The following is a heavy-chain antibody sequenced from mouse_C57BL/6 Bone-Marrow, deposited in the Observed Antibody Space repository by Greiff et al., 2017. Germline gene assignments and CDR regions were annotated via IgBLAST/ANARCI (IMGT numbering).Heavy chain of an antibody. CDR1: GFSLTSYA. J-gene: IGHJ2*01. CDR2: LWTGGGT. V-gene: IGHV2-9-1*01. D-gene: IGHD1-1*01. CDR3: ARIKFITTVVDYFDY. Sequence: VKLMESGPGLVAPSQSLSITCTVSGFSLTSYAISWVRQPPGKGLEWLGVLWTGGGTNYNSALKSRLSISKDNSKSQVFLKMNSLQTDDTARYYCARIKFITTVVDYFDYWGQGTTLTVSS.